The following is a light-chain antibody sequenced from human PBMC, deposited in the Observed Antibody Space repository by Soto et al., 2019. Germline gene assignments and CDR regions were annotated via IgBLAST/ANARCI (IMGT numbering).Light chain of an antibody. V-gene: IGLV8-61*01. CDR2: STD. CDR3: MLYMRHGILV. J-gene: IGLJ3*02. Sequence: QAVVTQEPSFSVSPGGTVTLTCGLTSGSVSTNHHPSWYQQTPGQAPRTLIYSTDTRSSGVPDRFSGSILGDKAALTIPGAQAEDESDYYCMLYMRHGILVFGGGTKLTVL. CDR1: SGSVSTNHH.